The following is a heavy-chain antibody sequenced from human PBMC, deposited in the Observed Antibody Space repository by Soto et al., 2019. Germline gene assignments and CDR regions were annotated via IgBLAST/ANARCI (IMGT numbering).Heavy chain of an antibody. V-gene: IGHV1-69*12. CDR3: ASGIQLWLRRINNGYSG. CDR2: IIPMFGTA. Sequence: QVQVVQSVAEVKKPESSVKVSCKAPGGTFSTYAISWVRQAPGQGLEWMGGIIPMFGTANYAQRFQDRVTVTADESTNTVYLELSSLRSEDTAVYFCASGIQLWLRRINNGYSGWGQGTLVTVSS. CDR1: GGTFSTYA. D-gene: IGHD5-18*01. J-gene: IGHJ4*02.